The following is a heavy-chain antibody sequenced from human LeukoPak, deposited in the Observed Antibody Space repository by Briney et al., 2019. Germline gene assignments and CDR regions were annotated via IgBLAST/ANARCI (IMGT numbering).Heavy chain of an antibody. D-gene: IGHD3-10*01. CDR2: ISYDGSNK. CDR3: AGDGSWFGELFSSFDY. V-gene: IGHV3-30-3*01. Sequence: GGSLRLSCAASGFTFSSYAMHWVRQAPGKGLEWVAVISYDGSNKYYADSVKGRFTISRDNSKNTLYLQMNSLRAEDTAVYYCAGDGSWFGELFSSFDYWGQGTLVTVSS. CDR1: GFTFSSYA. J-gene: IGHJ4*02.